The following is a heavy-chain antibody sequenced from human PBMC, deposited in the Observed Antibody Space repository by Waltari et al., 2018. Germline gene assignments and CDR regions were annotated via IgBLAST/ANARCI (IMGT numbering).Heavy chain of an antibody. CDR2: ISSGSSYI. V-gene: IGHV3-21*01. CDR1: GFTFSSYS. CDR3: ARDDRTGSNWFDP. D-gene: IGHD7-27*01. Sequence: EVQLVESGGGLVKPGGSLRLSCAASGFTFSSYSMNWVRQTAGKGLEWDSSISSGSSYIYYADSVKGRFTISRNNAKNALYLQMNSLRAEDTAVYYCARDDRTGSNWFDPWGQGTLVTVSS. J-gene: IGHJ5*02.